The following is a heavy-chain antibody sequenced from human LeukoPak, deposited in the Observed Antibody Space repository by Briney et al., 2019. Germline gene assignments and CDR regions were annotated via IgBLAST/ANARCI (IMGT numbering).Heavy chain of an antibody. CDR1: GFTLGSYW. Sequence: GGSLRLSCAASGFTLGSYWMSWVRQAPGKGLGWVANIKQDGSEKYDVDSVKGRFTISRDNAKNSLYLQMSSRRAEDTAVYYCARGPNYDSPGGELDFQHWGQGTLVTVSS. V-gene: IGHV3-7*02. CDR2: IKQDGSEK. D-gene: IGHD3-16*01. CDR3: ARGPNYDSPGGELDFQH. J-gene: IGHJ1*01.